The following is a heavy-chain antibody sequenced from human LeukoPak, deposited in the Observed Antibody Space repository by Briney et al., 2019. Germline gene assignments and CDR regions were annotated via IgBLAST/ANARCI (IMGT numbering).Heavy chain of an antibody. D-gene: IGHD6-6*01. CDR3: ARDQDSSSGSDY. CDR2: ISSSSSYI. CDR1: GFTFSSHW. J-gene: IGHJ4*02. Sequence: GGSLRLSCAASGFTFSSHWMSWVRRAPGKGLEWVSSISSSSSYIYYADSVKGRFTISRDNAKNSLYLQMNSLRAEDTAVYYCARDQDSSSGSDYWGQGTLVTVSS. V-gene: IGHV3-21*01.